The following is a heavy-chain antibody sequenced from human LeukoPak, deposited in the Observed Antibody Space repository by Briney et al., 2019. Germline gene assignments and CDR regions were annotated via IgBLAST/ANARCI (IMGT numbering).Heavy chain of an antibody. CDR2: ISYDGSNK. CDR1: GFTFSSYA. Sequence: GGSLRLSCAASGFTFSSYAMHWVRQTPGKGLEWVAVISYDGSNKYYADSVKGRFTISRDNSKNTLYLQMNSLRAEDTAVYYCARDGSLADYWGQGTLVTVSS. D-gene: IGHD1-26*01. J-gene: IGHJ4*02. CDR3: ARDGSLADY. V-gene: IGHV3-30*04.